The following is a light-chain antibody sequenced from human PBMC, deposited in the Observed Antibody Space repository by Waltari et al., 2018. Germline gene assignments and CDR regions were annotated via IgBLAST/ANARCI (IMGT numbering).Light chain of an antibody. CDR2: AAS. V-gene: IGKV1-16*02. CDR3: QQYVSIPLS. CDR1: QGIHTS. J-gene: IGKJ4*01. Sequence: DIQMTQSPSSVSASVGDNVSITCRASQGIHTSLAWFQQTPGRAPKYLIYAASSLQSGVPSKFSGSGSGTDFTLTISSLQPEDSGTYFCQQYVSIPLSFGGGTRVEI.